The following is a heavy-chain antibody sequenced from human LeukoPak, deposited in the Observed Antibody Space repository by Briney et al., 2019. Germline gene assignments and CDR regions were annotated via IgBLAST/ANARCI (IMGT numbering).Heavy chain of an antibody. Sequence: GASVKVSCKASGYSFTDYYMHWVRQAPGQGLEWMGWINPNSGGTNYAQKFQGRVTMTRDTSISTAYMELNRLRSDDTAVYYCARVYYDSSGTPITFAFDIWGQGTMVTVSS. CDR3: ARVYYDSSGTPITFAFDI. D-gene: IGHD3-22*01. J-gene: IGHJ3*02. V-gene: IGHV1-2*02. CDR2: INPNSGGT. CDR1: GYSFTDYY.